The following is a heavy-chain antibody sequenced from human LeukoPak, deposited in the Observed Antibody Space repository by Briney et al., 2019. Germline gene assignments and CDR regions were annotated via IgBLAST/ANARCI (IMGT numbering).Heavy chain of an antibody. CDR1: GFTFSSYA. CDR3: AKLTSGWFEDF. V-gene: IGHV3-23*01. J-gene: IGHJ4*02. Sequence: PGGSLRLSCAASGFTFSSYAMPWVRQAPGKGLEWVSAISGSDGSTYYVDSVKGRFTISRDFSKNTLYLQMYSLRAEDTAVYYCAKLTSGWFEDFWGQGTLVTVSS. CDR2: ISGSDGST. D-gene: IGHD6-19*01.